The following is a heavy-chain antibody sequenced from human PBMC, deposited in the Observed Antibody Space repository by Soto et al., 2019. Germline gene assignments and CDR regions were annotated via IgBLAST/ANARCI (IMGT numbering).Heavy chain of an antibody. CDR3: ASGYYESIGFYFDS. CDR2: ISSSTSFI. J-gene: IGHJ4*02. CDR1: ALTFSSYG. Sequence: GGSLRLSCAASALTFSSYGMNWVRQAPGKGLEWVSAISSSTSFIHYADSVKGRFTISRDNAKNSLYLQMNSLRAEDTAMYYCASGYYESIGFYFDSWGQGTLVTVAS. D-gene: IGHD3-22*01. V-gene: IGHV3-21*01.